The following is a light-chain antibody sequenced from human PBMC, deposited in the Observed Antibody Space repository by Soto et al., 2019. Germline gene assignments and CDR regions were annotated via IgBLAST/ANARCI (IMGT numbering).Light chain of an antibody. V-gene: IGKV1-39*01. CDR3: QQSVSMPPA. CDR2: TAS. CDR1: QSIMVY. Sequence: DIHMTQSPSSLSASVGDRVTITCRASQSIMVYLNWYQQKPGKAPKLLIYTASSLQSGVPSRFSGSGSGTDFTLTISSLQPEDFATYSCQQSVSMPPAFGQGTKLEIK. J-gene: IGKJ2*01.